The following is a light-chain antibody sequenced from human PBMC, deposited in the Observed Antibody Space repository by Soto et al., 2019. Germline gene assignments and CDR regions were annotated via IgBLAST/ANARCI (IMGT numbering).Light chain of an antibody. CDR2: EVS. V-gene: IGLV2-14*01. CDR1: SSDVGGYKY. Sequence: QSVLTQPASVSGSPGQSITIACTGTSSDVGGYKYVSWYQQHPGKAPKLMIYEVSNRPSGVSNRFSGSKSGNTASLTISGLQAEDEADYYRSAYSRGRTLVFGTGTQVTVL. CDR3: SAYSRGRTLV. J-gene: IGLJ1*01.